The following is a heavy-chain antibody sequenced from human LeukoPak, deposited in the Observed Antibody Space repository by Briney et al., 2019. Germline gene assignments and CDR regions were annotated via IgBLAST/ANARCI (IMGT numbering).Heavy chain of an antibody. V-gene: IGHV4-4*07. CDR1: GGSISNYY. CDR2: IYSSGTT. CDR3: ASGSSGYDP. J-gene: IGHJ5*02. Sequence: PSETLSPTCTVSGGSISNYYWSWIRQPAGKGLEWIGRIYSSGTTIYNPSLKSRVTMSVDTSKNQFSLKLSSVPAADTAVYYCASGSSGYDPWGQGTLVTVSS. D-gene: IGHD5-12*01.